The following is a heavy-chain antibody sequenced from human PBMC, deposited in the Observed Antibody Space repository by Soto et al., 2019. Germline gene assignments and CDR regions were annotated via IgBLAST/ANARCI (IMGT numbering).Heavy chain of an antibody. CDR2: ISGSGGST. D-gene: IGHD6-19*01. J-gene: IGHJ4*02. V-gene: IGHV3-23*01. CDR3: AILGYSGGWSQLDY. CDR1: GFTFSSYA. Sequence: GGSLRLSCAASGFTFSSYAMSWVRQAPGKGLEWVSAISGSGGSTYYADSVKGRFTISRDNSKNTLYLQMNSLRAEDTTVYYCAILGYSGGWSQLDYWGQGTLVTVSS.